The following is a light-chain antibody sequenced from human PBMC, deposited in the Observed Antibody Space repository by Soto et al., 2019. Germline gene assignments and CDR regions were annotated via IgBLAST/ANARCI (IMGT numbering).Light chain of an antibody. CDR1: QTIRGL. CDR3: QQYNNWPPFT. CDR2: GTS. J-gene: IGKJ3*01. Sequence: EIVLTQSPATLSLSPGERATLSCRTSQTIRGLLNWYQQKPGQAPRLLIYGTSTRATGIPARFSGSGSGTEFTLTISSLQSEDFAVYYCQQYNNWPPFTFGPGTKVDIK. V-gene: IGKV3-15*01.